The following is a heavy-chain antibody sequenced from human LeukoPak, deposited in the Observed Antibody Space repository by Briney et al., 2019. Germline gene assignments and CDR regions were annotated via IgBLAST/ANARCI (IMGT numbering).Heavy chain of an antibody. CDR1: GFTFSSYA. J-gene: IGHJ5*02. CDR3: ARVRFQQLGWFDP. V-gene: IGHV3-23*01. CDR2: ISGSGGST. Sequence: GGSLRLSCAASGFTFSSYAMSWVRQAPGKGLEWVSAISGSGGSTYYADSVKGRFTISRDNSKNTLYLQMNSLRDEDTAVYYCARVRFQQLGWFDPWGQGTLVTVSS. D-gene: IGHD6-6*01.